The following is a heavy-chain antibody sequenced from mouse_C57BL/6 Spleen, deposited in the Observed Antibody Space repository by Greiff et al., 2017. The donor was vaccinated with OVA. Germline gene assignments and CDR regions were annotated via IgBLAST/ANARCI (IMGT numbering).Heavy chain of an antibody. Sequence: VQLQQSGPGLVAPSQSLSITCTVSGFSLTSYGVHWVRQPPGKGLEWLVVIWSDGSTTYNSALKSRLSISKDNSKSQVFLKMNSLQTDDTAMYYCARHGASYYYAMDYWGQGTSVTVSS. D-gene: IGHD6-1*01. CDR3: ARHGASYYYAMDY. V-gene: IGHV2-6-1*01. CDR1: GFSLTSYG. J-gene: IGHJ4*01. CDR2: IWSDGST.